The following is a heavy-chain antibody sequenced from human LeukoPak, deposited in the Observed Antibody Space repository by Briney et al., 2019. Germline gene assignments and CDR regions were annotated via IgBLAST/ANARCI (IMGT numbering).Heavy chain of an antibody. D-gene: IGHD2-15*01. J-gene: IGHJ4*02. CDR3: ARGLPPPYCSGGSCYPYYFDY. V-gene: IGHV4-34*01. Sequence: SETLSLTCAVYGGSFSGYYWSWIRQPPGRGLEWIGEINHSGSTNYNPSLKSRVTISVDTSKNQFSLKLSSVTAADTAVYYCARGLPPPYCSGGSCYPYYFDYWGQGTLVTVSS. CDR1: GGSFSGYY. CDR2: INHSGST.